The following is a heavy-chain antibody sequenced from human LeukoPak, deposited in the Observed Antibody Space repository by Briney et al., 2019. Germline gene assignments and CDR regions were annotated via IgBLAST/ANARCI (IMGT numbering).Heavy chain of an antibody. CDR2: IKQDGSEI. V-gene: IGHV3-7*04. CDR1: GFTFSAFW. Sequence: GGSLRLSCAASGFTFSAFWMTWVRQAPGKGLEWVANIKQDGSEIYYADSVRGRFTISRDNAKNSLHLQMNSLRAEDSALYYCARVAYNSGWNIGHWGQGTLVTVSS. J-gene: IGHJ4*02. CDR3: ARVAYNSGWNIGH. D-gene: IGHD5-12*01.